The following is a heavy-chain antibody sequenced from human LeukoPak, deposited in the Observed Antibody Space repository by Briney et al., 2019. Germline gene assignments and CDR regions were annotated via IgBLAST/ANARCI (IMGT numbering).Heavy chain of an antibody. V-gene: IGHV4-59*08. CDR2: IYYSGST. J-gene: IGHJ4*02. D-gene: IGHD2-15*01. Sequence: SETLSLTCTVSGGSISSYYWSWIRQPPGKGLEWIGYIYYSGSTDSNPSLKSRVTISVDTSKNQISLMLSSVTAADTAVYYCARTYCRGGSCHFDYWGQGTLVTVSS. CDR1: GGSISSYY. CDR3: ARTYCRGGSCHFDY.